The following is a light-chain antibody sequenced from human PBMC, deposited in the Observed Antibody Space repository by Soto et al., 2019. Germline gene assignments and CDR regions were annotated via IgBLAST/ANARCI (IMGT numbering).Light chain of an antibody. V-gene: IGKV3-15*01. CDR3: QHYTNWPPT. Sequence: EIVMTQSPATLSVSPGERATLSCRASHSVSTRLAWYQQKPGQAPRLLIYDASTRATGLPARFSGSGSGTDFTLTISSLQSEDFAVYYCQHYTNWPPTFGGGTKV. J-gene: IGKJ4*01. CDR2: DAS. CDR1: HSVSTR.